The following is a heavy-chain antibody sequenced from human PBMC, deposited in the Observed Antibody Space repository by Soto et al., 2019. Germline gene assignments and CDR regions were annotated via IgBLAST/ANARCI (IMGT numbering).Heavy chain of an antibody. V-gene: IGHV3-74*03. CDR2: INSDGTST. J-gene: IGHJ4*02. CDR3: GRVSGYSFGYGD. CDR1: GFSFSSNW. Sequence: GGSLRLSCAASGFSFSSNWMHWVRQAPGKGLVWVSRINSDGTSTKYADSVKGRFTVSRDNAKNTLYLQMNSLRAEDTAVYYCGRVSGYSFGYGDWGQGTLVNVSS. D-gene: IGHD5-18*01.